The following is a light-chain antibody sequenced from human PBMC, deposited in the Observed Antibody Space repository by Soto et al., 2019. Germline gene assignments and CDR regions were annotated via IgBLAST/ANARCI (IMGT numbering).Light chain of an antibody. J-gene: IGKJ1*01. CDR2: DAS. CDR1: QSISSW. Sequence: DIQMTQSPSALSASVGDRVTITCRASQSISSWLAWYQQKPGKAPRLLIYDASYLERGVPSSFSGSGSGTEFTLTISDLQPDDLATYYCQQYNNFWTFGPGTKVEI. CDR3: QQYNNFWT. V-gene: IGKV1-5*01.